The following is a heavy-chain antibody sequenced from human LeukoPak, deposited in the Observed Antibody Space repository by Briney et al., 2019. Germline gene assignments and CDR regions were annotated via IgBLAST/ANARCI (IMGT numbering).Heavy chain of an antibody. CDR1: GGSISSSNW. CDR3: AREGDSSGYYLDY. J-gene: IGHJ4*02. CDR2: IYHSGST. V-gene: IGHV4-4*02. Sequence: SETLSLTCAVSGGSISSSNWWSWVRQPPGKGLEWIGEIYHSGSTNYNPSLKSRVTTSVDKSKNQFSLKLSSVTAADTAVYYCAREGDSSGYYLDYWGQGTLVTVSS. D-gene: IGHD3-22*01.